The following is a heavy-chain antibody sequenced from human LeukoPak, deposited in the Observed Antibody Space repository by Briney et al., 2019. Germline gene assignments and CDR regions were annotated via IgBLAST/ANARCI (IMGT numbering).Heavy chain of an antibody. CDR1: GYTFTSYG. D-gene: IGHD5-18*01. Sequence: ASVKVSCKASGYTFTSYGISWVRQAPGQGLEWMGWISAYSGNTNYARKLQGRVTMTTDTSTSTAYMELRSLRSDDTAVYYCARVEHTAMVRAHFDYWGQGTLVTVSS. J-gene: IGHJ4*02. CDR3: ARVEHTAMVRAHFDY. CDR2: ISAYSGNT. V-gene: IGHV1-18*04.